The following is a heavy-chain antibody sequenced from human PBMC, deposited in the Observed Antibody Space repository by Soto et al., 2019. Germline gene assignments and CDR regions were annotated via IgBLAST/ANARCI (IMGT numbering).Heavy chain of an antibody. CDR1: GFTFSSYG. J-gene: IGHJ3*02. Sequence: GGSLRLSCAASGFTFSSYGMHWVRQAPGKGLEWVAVIWYDGSNKYYADSVKGRFTISRDNSKNTLYLQMNSLRAEDTAVYYCARDGEAIFGVVDAFDIWGQGTMVTVSS. V-gene: IGHV3-33*01. D-gene: IGHD3-3*01. CDR3: ARDGEAIFGVVDAFDI. CDR2: IWYDGSNK.